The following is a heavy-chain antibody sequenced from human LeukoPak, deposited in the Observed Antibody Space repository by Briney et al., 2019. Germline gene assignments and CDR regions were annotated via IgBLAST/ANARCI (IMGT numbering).Heavy chain of an antibody. CDR1: GFTFSSYA. D-gene: IGHD4-17*01. Sequence: GGSLRLSCAASGFTFSSYAMHWVRQAPGKGLEWVAVTSYDGSDKYYADSVKGRFTISRDNSKNTTYLQMNSLRAEDTAVYYCARVGTVTHYYYYYSMDVWGQGTTVTVSS. J-gene: IGHJ6*02. CDR3: ARVGTVTHYYYYYSMDV. V-gene: IGHV3-30-3*01. CDR2: TSYDGSDK.